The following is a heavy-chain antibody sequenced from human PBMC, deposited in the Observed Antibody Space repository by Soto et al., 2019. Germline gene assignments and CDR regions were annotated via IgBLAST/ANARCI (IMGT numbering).Heavy chain of an antibody. D-gene: IGHD3-3*01. V-gene: IGHV4-31*03. CDR1: GGSISSGGYS. J-gene: IGHJ4*02. CDR3: TRGITVFGVVYFDY. Sequence: QVQLQESGPGLVKPSQTLSLTCTVSGGSISSGGYSWSWIRQHPGKGLEWIGCMYYSGNTYYNPSLKSRVTILIDTSKNQFSLKLSSVTAADTAVYYCTRGITVFGVVYFDYWDQGTLVTVSS. CDR2: MYYSGNT.